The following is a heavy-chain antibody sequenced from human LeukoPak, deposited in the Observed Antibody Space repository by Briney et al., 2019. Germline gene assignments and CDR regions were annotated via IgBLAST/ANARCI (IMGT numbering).Heavy chain of an antibody. CDR2: IYHSGST. V-gene: IGHV4-30-2*01. D-gene: IGHD2-15*01. CDR1: GGSISSGGYY. CDR3: ARLGGSSHYYYYYMDV. J-gene: IGHJ6*03. Sequence: PSQTLSLTCTVSGGSISSGGYYWSWIRQPPGKGLEWIGYIYHSGSTYYNPSLKSRVTISVDRSKNQFSLKLSSVTAADTAVYYCARLGGSSHYYYYYMDVWGKGTTVTVSS.